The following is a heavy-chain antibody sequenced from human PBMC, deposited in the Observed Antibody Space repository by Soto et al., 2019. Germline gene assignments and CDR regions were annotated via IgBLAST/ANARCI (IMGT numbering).Heavy chain of an antibody. V-gene: IGHV3-74*01. CDR1: GFTFSRHW. J-gene: IGHJ3*02. CDR3: VRDMRAVPWYGGISSAFDM. Sequence: VGSLRLSCAASGFTFSRHWIHWVRQAPGQGLVWVSRTKTDGTTSYADSVRGRFTISRDNAENTLYLQMNSLRAEDTAVYYCVRDMRAVPWYGGISSAFDMWGQGTMVTVSS. D-gene: IGHD3-10*01. CDR2: TKTDGTT.